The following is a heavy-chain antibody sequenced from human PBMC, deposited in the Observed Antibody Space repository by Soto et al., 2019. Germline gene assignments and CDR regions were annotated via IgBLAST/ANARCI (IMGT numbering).Heavy chain of an antibody. CDR2: FDPEDGET. CDR3: ATLLTYYYDSSGYAHFDY. J-gene: IGHJ4*02. Sequence: ASVKVSCKVSGYTLTELSMHWVRQAPGKGLEWMGGFDPEDGETIYAQKFQGRVTMTEDTSTDTAYMELSSLRSEDTAVYYCATLLTYYYDSSGYAHFDYWGQGTLVTVSS. CDR1: GYTLTELS. D-gene: IGHD3-22*01. V-gene: IGHV1-24*01.